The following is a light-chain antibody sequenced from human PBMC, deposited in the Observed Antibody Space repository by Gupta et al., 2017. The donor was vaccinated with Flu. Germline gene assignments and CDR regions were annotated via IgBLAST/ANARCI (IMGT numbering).Light chain of an antibody. Sequence: DIVMTQSPDSLAVSLGERATINCKSSQSVLYSSINKNYLAWYQQKPGQPPKLLIYWASTRESGVPDRFSGSGSGTDFTLTISSLQAEDVAVYYCQQYDSTPWTFGQGTKVEIK. J-gene: IGKJ1*01. CDR2: WAS. CDR1: QSVLYSSINKNY. V-gene: IGKV4-1*01. CDR3: QQYDSTPWT.